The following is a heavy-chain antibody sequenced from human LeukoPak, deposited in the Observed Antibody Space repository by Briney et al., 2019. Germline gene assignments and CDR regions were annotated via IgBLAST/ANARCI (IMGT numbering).Heavy chain of an antibody. CDR1: GFTFSRYW. D-gene: IGHD3-22*01. Sequence: GGSLRLSCAASGFTFSRYWMHWVRQAPGKGLVWVSRINGDGSTTSYADSVKGGFTISRDNAKNTLYLQMNSLRAEDTAVYYCATGNYYDSRGYYTFGHWGQGTLVAVSS. CDR2: INGDGSTT. V-gene: IGHV3-74*01. J-gene: IGHJ1*01. CDR3: ATGNYYDSRGYYTFGH.